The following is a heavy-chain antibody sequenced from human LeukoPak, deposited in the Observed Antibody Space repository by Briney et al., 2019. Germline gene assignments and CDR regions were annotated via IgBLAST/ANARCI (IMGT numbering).Heavy chain of an antibody. V-gene: IGHV3-23*01. Sequence: GGSLRLSCAASGFTFSSYAMSWVRQAPGKGLEWVSAISGSGGSTYYADSVKGRFTISRDNSKNTLYLQMNSLRAEDTAVYYCAKDPTSPMITFGGVIGDWGQGTLVTVSS. D-gene: IGHD3-16*01. CDR1: GFTFSSYA. J-gene: IGHJ4*02. CDR3: AKDPTSPMITFGGVIGD. CDR2: ISGSGGST.